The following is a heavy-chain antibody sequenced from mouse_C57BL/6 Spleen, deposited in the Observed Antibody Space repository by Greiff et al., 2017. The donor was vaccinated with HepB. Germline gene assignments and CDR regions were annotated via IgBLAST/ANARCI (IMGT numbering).Heavy chain of an antibody. V-gene: IGHV3-6*01. CDR1: GYSITSGYY. CDR3: ARERLFDWYFDD. CDR2: ISYDGSN. Sequence: ESGPGLVKPSQSLSLTCSVTGYSITSGYYWNWIRQFPGNTLEWMGFISYDGSNNYNPSLKNRISITRDTSKNQCFLKLNSVTTEDTATDYCARERLFDWYFDDWGTGTTVTVSS. J-gene: IGHJ1*03.